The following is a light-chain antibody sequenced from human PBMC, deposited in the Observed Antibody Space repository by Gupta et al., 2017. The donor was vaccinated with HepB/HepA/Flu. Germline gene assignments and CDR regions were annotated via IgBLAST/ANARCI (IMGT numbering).Light chain of an antibody. J-gene: IGLJ3*02. V-gene: IGLV1-40*01. CDR1: SSHIGAGYD. CDR2: GNS. Sequence: QSVLTQPPSVSGAPGQRVTISCTGSSSHIGAGYDVHWYQQLPGTAPNLLIYGNSNRRSGVPDRFSGSKSGTSASLAITVLQAEEEADYYCQSYDSSLSGSWVFGGGTKLTVL. CDR3: QSYDSSLSGSWV.